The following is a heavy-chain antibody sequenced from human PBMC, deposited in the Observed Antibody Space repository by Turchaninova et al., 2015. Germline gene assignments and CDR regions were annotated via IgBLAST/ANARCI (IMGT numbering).Heavy chain of an antibody. D-gene: IGHD6-13*01. J-gene: IGHJ4*02. CDR2: INPPGGST. CDR1: GYTFTRYY. Sequence: QVQLVQSGAEVKKPGASVKVSCQASGYTFTRYYIYWVRQAPGQGLEGKRIINPPGGSTSYAQKFQGRGTMTRDTATSTVYMELSSLRSEDTAVYYCATDRYTSSSDLGYWGQGTLVTVSS. CDR3: ATDRYTSSSDLGY. V-gene: IGHV1-46*01.